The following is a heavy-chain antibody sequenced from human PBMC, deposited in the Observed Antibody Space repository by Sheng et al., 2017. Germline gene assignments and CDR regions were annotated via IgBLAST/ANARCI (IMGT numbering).Heavy chain of an antibody. CDR1: GFTFSSYG. CDR3: AKGQGPLTAPGGYFDY. J-gene: IGHJ4*02. Sequence: QVQLVESGGGVVHPGGSLRLSCAASGFTFSSYGIHWVRQAPGKGLEWVAFIRFDGNDTYYADSVKGRFTISRDSSKNTLYLQMNSLRAEDTAVYYCAKGQGPLTAPGGYFDYWGQGTLVTVSS. CDR2: IRFDGNDT. V-gene: IGHV3-30*02. D-gene: IGHD2-21*02.